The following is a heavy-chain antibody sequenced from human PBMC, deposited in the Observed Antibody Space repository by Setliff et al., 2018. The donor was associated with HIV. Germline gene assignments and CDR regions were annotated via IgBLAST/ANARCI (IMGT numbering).Heavy chain of an antibody. CDR3: ALAQGVMTDYSPRGPTYHYYMDV. D-gene: IGHD3-9*01. CDR1: GFTFSRYA. CDR2: ISGSSEST. V-gene: IGHV3-23*01. J-gene: IGHJ6*03. Sequence: GGSLRLSCAASGFTFSRYAMTWVRQAPGKGLEWLSVISGSSESTHYADSVKGRFTISRDNSKNRMSLQMNSLREEYTALYYCALAQGVMTDYSPRGPTYHYYMDVWGRGTTVTVSS.